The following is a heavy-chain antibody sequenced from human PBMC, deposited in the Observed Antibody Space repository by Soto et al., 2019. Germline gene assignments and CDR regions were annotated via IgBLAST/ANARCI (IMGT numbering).Heavy chain of an antibody. CDR3: ARDNWNVFDY. D-gene: IGHD1-20*01. V-gene: IGHV3-7*01. CDR1: AFTFSGYW. CDR2: IKYDGSET. Sequence: GGSLRLSCAASAFTFSGYWMSWVRQAPGRGLEWVAKIKYDGSETDYVDSVNGRFTISRDNAKNSMYLQMNSLRAEDTAVYYCARDNWNVFDYWGQGTLVTVSS. J-gene: IGHJ4*02.